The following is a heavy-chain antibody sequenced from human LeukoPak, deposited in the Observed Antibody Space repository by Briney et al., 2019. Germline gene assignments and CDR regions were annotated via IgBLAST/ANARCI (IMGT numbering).Heavy chain of an antibody. CDR2: IYYSGRT. D-gene: IGHD6-13*01. J-gene: IGHJ4*02. Sequence: PSETLSLTCTVSGGSISSDHWNWIRQPPGKGLEWIGCIYYSGRTYYNPSLKSRVTISVDTSKTQFSLYLNSVTAADTAVYYCARSDTHHIHSSSWHFDYWGQGTLVTVSS. CDR1: GGSISSDH. V-gene: IGHV4-59*01. CDR3: ARSDTHHIHSSSWHFDY.